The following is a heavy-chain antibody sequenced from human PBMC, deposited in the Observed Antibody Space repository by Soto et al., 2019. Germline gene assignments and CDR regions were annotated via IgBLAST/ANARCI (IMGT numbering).Heavy chain of an antibody. D-gene: IGHD4-17*01. CDR3: ARGPAAVTGWFDP. J-gene: IGHJ5*02. CDR1: GGTFSSCA. Sequence: ASVKVSCKASGGTFSSCAISWVRQAPGQGLEWMGGIIPIFGTANYAQKFQGRVTITADESTSTAYMELSSLRSEDTAVYYCARGPAAVTGWFDPWGQGTLVTVSS. V-gene: IGHV1-69*13. CDR2: IIPIFGTA.